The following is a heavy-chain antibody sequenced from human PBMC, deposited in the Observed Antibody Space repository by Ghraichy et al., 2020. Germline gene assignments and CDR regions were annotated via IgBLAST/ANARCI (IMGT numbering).Heavy chain of an antibody. Sequence: SVKVSCKASGGTFSSYAISWVRQAPGQGLEWMGGIIPIFGTANYAQKFQGRVTITADESTSTAYMELSSLRSEDTAVYYCASGGHGVTNWGPDYWGQGTLVTVSS. J-gene: IGHJ4*02. CDR2: IIPIFGTA. D-gene: IGHD7-27*01. V-gene: IGHV1-69*13. CDR3: ASGGHGVTNWGPDY. CDR1: GGTFSSYA.